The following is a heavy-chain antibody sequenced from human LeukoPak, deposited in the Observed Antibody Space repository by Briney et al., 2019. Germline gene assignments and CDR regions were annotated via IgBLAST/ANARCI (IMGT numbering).Heavy chain of an antibody. CDR1: GGSISSSSYY. V-gene: IGHV4-39*01. Sequence: SETLSLTCTVSGGSISSSSYYWGWIRQPPGKGLEWIGSIYYSGSTYYNPSLKSRVTISVDTSKNQFSPKLNSVTAADTAVYYCARHPAYTTSWSDYFDYWGQGTLVTVSS. J-gene: IGHJ4*02. CDR2: IYYSGST. D-gene: IGHD6-13*01. CDR3: ARHPAYTTSWSDYFDY.